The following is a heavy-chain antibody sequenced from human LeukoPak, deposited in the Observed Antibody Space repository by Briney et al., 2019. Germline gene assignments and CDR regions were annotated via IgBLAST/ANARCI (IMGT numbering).Heavy chain of an antibody. Sequence: SETLSLTCTVSGDSITSASYYWSCIRPPAGKGLEWIGLIYRDGDNKFNRSRKSRVTISLDTPKNHFSLKLSSATAADTAVYYCASRHSKQQPYYYYMDIWGKESTVTVSS. CDR3: ASRHSKQQPYYYYMDI. D-gene: IGHD6-13*01. J-gene: IGHJ6*03. V-gene: IGHV4-61*02. CDR1: GDSITSASYY. CDR2: IYRDGDN.